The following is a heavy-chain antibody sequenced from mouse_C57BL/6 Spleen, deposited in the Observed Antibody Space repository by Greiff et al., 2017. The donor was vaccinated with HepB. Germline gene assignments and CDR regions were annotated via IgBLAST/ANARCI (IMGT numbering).Heavy chain of an antibody. CDR1: GYSFTGYY. D-gene: IGHD2-1*01. Sequence: VQLQQSGPELVKPGASVKISCKASGYSFTGYYMNWVKQSPEKSLEWIGEINPSTGGTTYNQKFKAKATLTVDKSSSTAYMQLKSLTSEDSAVYYCARRLYYGNYVEFAYWGQGTLVTVSA. J-gene: IGHJ3*01. CDR2: INPSTGGT. V-gene: IGHV1-42*01. CDR3: ARRLYYGNYVEFAY.